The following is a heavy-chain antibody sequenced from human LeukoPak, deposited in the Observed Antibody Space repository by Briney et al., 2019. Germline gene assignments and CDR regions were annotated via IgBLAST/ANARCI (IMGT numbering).Heavy chain of an antibody. D-gene: IGHD1-7*01. CDR1: GYIYTNYG. CDR2: ISTSTGNT. CDR3: ARRNYHFDF. V-gene: IGHV1-18*01. Sequence: ASVKVSCKASGYIYTNYGISWVRQAPGQGLEWMGWISTSTGNTNYAQKFQGRVTVTTDTSTSTAYMELRSLRSDDTAFYYCARRNYHFDFWGQGTLVTVSS. J-gene: IGHJ4*02.